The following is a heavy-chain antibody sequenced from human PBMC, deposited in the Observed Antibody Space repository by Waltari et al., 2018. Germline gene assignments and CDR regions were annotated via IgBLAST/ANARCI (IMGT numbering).Heavy chain of an antibody. V-gene: IGHV1-3*01. Sequence: QVQLVQSGAEVKKPGASVKVSCKASGYTFTNYAMHWVRQAPGQRLEWMGWTHAGNGDTKYSQKFQDRVTITRDTSASTAYMELSSLTSEDTAVYYCASVKVDTALDFDYWGQGTLVTVSS. D-gene: IGHD5-18*01. CDR2: THAGNGDT. CDR3: ASVKVDTALDFDY. J-gene: IGHJ4*02. CDR1: GYTFTNYA.